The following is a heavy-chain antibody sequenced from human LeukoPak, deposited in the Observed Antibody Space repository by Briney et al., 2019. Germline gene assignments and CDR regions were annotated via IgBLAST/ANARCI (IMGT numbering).Heavy chain of an antibody. CDR3: AKSLGGDYGSGSYYVVFDS. V-gene: IGHV3-23*01. D-gene: IGHD3-10*01. CDR1: GFTFSSYA. Sequence: GGTLRLSCAASGFTFSSYAMSWVRQAPGKGLEWVSAISGSGGSTYYADSVKGRFTISRDTSKNTLWLQMNNLRVDDTALYYCAKSLGGDYGSGSYYVVFDSWGQGTLVTVSS. J-gene: IGHJ4*02. CDR2: ISGSGGST.